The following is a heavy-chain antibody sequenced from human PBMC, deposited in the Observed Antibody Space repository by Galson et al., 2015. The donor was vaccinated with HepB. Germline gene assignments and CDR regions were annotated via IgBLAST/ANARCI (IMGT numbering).Heavy chain of an antibody. CDR2: ISVRGDST. J-gene: IGHJ4*02. CDR3: TRTGITVADLDY. D-gene: IGHD6-19*01. CDR1: GFTFSSLG. Sequence: SLRLSCAASGFTFSSLGMTWVREAPGKGLECVSAISVRGDSTDYADSVKGRFTISRDDSKNTAYLQMSSLKTEDTAVYYCTRTGITVADLDYWGQGTLVTVSS. V-gene: IGHV3-23*01.